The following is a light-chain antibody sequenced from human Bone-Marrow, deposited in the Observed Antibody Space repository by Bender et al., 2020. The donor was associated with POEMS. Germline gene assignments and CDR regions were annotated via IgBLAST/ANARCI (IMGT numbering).Light chain of an antibody. Sequence: QSVLTQPPSASGTPGQRVTISCSGGSSNIGAHAVNWYQPLPGTAPKLLICSSHRRPSEVPNRFSGSSSGASASLAIGGLQSEDEADYYCAVWDDSLNGWVFGGGTKLTVL. V-gene: IGLV1-44*01. J-gene: IGLJ3*02. CDR1: SSNIGAHA. CDR2: SSH. CDR3: AVWDDSLNGWV.